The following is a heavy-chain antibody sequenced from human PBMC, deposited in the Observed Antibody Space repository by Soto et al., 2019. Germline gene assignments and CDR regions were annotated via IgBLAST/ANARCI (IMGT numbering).Heavy chain of an antibody. D-gene: IGHD4-17*01. CDR2: MNPNSGNT. J-gene: IGHJ6*03. V-gene: IGHV1-8*01. CDR1: GYTFTSYD. CDR3: ARGGGYGDYLLNYYYYYMDV. Sequence: QVQLVQSGAEVKKAGASVKVSCKASGYTFTSYDINWGRQATGQGLEWMGWMNPNSGNTGYAQKLQGRVTMTRNTSISTAYMELSSLRSEDTAVYYCARGGGYGDYLLNYYYYYMDVWGKGTTVTVSS.